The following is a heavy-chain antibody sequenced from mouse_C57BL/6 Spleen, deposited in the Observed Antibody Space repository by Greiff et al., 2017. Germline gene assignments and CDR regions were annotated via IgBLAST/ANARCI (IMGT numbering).Heavy chain of an antibody. CDR3: AREVDSSGYPFAY. Sequence: QVQLQQSGAELVKPGASVKMSCKASGYTFTSYWITWVKQRPGQGLEWIGDIYPGSGSTNYNEKFKSKATLTVDTSSSTAYMQLSSLTSEDSAVYYCAREVDSSGYPFAYWGQGTLVTVSA. CDR1: GYTFTSYW. V-gene: IGHV1-55*01. CDR2: IYPGSGST. J-gene: IGHJ3*01. D-gene: IGHD3-2*02.